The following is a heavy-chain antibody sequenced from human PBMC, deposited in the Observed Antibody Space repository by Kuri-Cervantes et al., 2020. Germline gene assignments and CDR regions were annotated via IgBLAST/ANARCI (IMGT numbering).Heavy chain of an antibody. CDR3: ARKRAFGGVITY. CDR1: GYSISSGYY. CDR2: INHSGST. Sequence: GSLRLSCAVSGYSISSGYYWGWIRQPPGKGLEWIGEINHSGSTNYNPSLKSRVTISVDTSKNQFSPKLSSVTAADTAVYYCARKRAFGGVITYWGQGTLVTVSS. J-gene: IGHJ4*02. V-gene: IGHV4-38-2*01. D-gene: IGHD3-16*01.